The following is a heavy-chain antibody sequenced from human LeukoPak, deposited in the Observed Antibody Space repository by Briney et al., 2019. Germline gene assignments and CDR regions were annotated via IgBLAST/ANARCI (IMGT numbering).Heavy chain of an antibody. J-gene: IGHJ4*02. CDR2: IYYSGST. D-gene: IGHD6-13*01. CDR1: GGSISSYY. CDR3: ARDRLGYTY. V-gene: IGHV4-59*01. Sequence: PSETLSLTCTVSGGSISSYYWSWIRQPPGKGLEWIGYIYYSGSTNYNPSLKSRVTISVDTSKNQFSLKLSSVTAADTAVYYCARDRLGYTYWGQGTLVTVSS.